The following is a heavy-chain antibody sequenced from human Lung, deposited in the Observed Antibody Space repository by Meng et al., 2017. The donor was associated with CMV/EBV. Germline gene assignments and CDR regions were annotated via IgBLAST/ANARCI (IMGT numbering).Heavy chain of an antibody. V-gene: IGHV4-4*02. CDR2: IYHSGGT. CDR1: GGSISISTW. D-gene: IGHD6-19*01. CDR3: ARDPYATGWAG. Sequence: QLQESGPDLCKPSGTLSLTCAVSGGSISISTWWSWVRQPPGKGLEWIGEIYHSGGTNYNPSLRGRVTISLDKSKNQFSLTLRSVTAADTAVYYCARDPYATGWAGWGQGTLVTVSS. J-gene: IGHJ4*02.